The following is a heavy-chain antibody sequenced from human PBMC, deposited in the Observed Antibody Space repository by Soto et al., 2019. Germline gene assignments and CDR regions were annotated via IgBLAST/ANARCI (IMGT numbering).Heavy chain of an antibody. D-gene: IGHD3-10*01. CDR2: IYHSGST. CDR1: GGSISSSNW. J-gene: IGHJ6*02. V-gene: IGHV4-4*02. CDR3: ARVSTGSYYYYYGMDV. Sequence: SETLSLTCAVSGGSISSSNWWSWVRQPPGKGLEWIGEIYHSGSTTYNPSLTSRVTISVDKSKNQFSLKLSSVTAADTAVYYCARVSTGSYYYYYGMDVWGQGTTVTVSS.